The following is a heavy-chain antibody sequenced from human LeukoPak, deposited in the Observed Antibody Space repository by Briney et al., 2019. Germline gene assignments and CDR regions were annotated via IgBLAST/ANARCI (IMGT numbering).Heavy chain of an antibody. D-gene: IGHD3-10*01. CDR1: GYTFSGFY. Sequence: ASVKVSCKPSGYTFSGFYIHWVRQAPGQGLEWMGWINPNSGDTHYAQNFQGRVTLTRDTSISTAYMELSSLRSDDTAMYYCARDSGFYGSGTYSLGYWYFHLWGRGTLVTVSS. J-gene: IGHJ2*01. CDR3: ARDSGFYGSGTYSLGYWYFHL. CDR2: INPNSGDT. V-gene: IGHV1-2*02.